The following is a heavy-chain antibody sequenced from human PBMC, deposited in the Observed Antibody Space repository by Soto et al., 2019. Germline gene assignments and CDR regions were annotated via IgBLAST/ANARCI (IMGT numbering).Heavy chain of an antibody. CDR1: GFTFSNYA. CDR2: LSYDGSNK. CDR3: ARDPGPQRSYTYGCTY. Sequence: GGSLRLSCAASGFTFSNYAMHWVRQAPGKGLEWVAVLSYDGSNKYYADSVKGRFTISRDDSKNTLHLHMKSLRGEDTAVHYCARDPGPQRSYTYGCTYCGQGTLFTVSS. V-gene: IGHV3-30-3*01. D-gene: IGHD5-18*01. J-gene: IGHJ4*02.